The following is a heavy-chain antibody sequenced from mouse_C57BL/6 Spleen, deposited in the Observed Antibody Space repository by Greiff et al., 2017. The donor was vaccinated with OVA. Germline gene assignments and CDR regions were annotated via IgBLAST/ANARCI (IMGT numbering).Heavy chain of an antibody. CDR1: GYTFTSYW. CDR2: IHPSDSDT. D-gene: IGHD2-3*01. Sequence: QVQLKQPGAELVKPGASVKVSCKASGYTFTSYWMHWVKQRPGQGLEWIGRIHPSDSDTNYNQKFKGKATLTVDKSSSTAYMQLSSLTSEDSAVYYCAIPCDGYYAWFAYWGQGTLVTVSA. V-gene: IGHV1-74*01. J-gene: IGHJ3*01. CDR3: AIPCDGYYAWFAY.